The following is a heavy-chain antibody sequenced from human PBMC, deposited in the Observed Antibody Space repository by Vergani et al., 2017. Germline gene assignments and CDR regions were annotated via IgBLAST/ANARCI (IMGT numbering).Heavy chain of an antibody. V-gene: IGHV2-5*08. CDR3: VYRKTECGTTGCFYPFYYYYYMDV. D-gene: IGHD1-7*01. CDR2: IYWNDDQ. J-gene: IGHJ6*03. Sequence: QELGPGLVKPSEIPSPICTVFGGSISSYYWSRIRQPPGKGLEWLALIYWNDDQHYSPSLNNRVTITEDTSKNQVVLTMTNMDYVDTVTYYCVYRKTECGTTGCFYPFYYYYYMDVWGKGTTVTVSS. CDR1: GGSISSYY.